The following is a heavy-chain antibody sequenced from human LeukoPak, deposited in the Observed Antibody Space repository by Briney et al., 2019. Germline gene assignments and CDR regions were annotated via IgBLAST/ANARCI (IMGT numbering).Heavy chain of an antibody. CDR1: GYSFTSYW. D-gene: IGHD3-9*01. CDR3: ARLHYDILTGYSKTNAFDI. J-gene: IGHJ3*02. V-gene: IGHV5-51*01. CDR2: IYPGDSDT. Sequence: GESLKISCKGSGYSFTSYWIGWVRQMPGKGLEWMGIIYPGDSDTRYSPSFQGQVTISADKSISTAYLQWSSLKASDTAMYYCARLHYDILTGYSKTNAFDIWGQGTMVSVSS.